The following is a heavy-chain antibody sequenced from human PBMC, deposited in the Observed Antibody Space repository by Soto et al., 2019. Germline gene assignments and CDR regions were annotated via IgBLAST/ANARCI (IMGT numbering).Heavy chain of an antibody. CDR2: ISSNGGST. D-gene: IGHD6-6*01. CDR3: ASGGSSLNFDS. CDR1: GFTFSSYA. J-gene: IGHJ4*02. Sequence: PGGSLRLSCAASGFTFSSYAMHWVRQAPGKGLEYVSAISSNGGSTYYANSVKGRFTISRGNSKNTLYLQMGSLRAEDTAVYYCASGGSSLNFDSWGQGTRVTVAS. V-gene: IGHV3-64*01.